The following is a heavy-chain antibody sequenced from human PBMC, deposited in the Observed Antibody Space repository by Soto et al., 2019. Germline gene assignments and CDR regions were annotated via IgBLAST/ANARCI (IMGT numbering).Heavy chain of an antibody. J-gene: IGHJ4*02. CDR2: IYYSGST. CDR3: ARDQYSSSLGVNYFDY. CDR1: GGSISSSSYY. Sequence: SETLSLTCTVSGGSISSSSYYWGWIRQPPGKGLEWIGSIYYSGSTYYNPSLKSRVTISVDTSKNQFSLKLNSVTAADAAVFYCARDQYSSSLGVNYFDYWGQGTLVTVSS. D-gene: IGHD6-6*01. V-gene: IGHV4-39*07.